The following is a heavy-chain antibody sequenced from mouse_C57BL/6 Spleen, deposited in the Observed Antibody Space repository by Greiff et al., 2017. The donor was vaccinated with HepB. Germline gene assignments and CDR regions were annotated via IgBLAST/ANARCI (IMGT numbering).Heavy chain of an antibody. CDR3: ARYSNYVYYFDY. J-gene: IGHJ2*01. D-gene: IGHD2-5*01. CDR1: GYTFTSYW. V-gene: IGHV1-50*01. CDR2: IDPSDSYT. Sequence: QVQLQQPGAELVKPGASVKLSCKASGYTFTSYWMQWVKQRPGQGLEWIGEIDPSDSYTNYNQKFKGKATLTVDTSSSTAYMQISSLTSEDSAVYYCARYSNYVYYFDYWGQGTTLTVSS.